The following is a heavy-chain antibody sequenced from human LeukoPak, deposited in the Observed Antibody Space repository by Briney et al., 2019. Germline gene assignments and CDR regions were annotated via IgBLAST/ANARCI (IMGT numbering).Heavy chain of an antibody. Sequence: PSETLSLTCTVSGGSISSYYWSWIRQPPGKGLEWIGYIYYSGSTNYNPSLKSRVTISVDTSKNQFSLKLSSVTAADTAVYYCARGGGRYDILTGPGVFDYWGQGTLATVSS. V-gene: IGHV4-59*01. CDR3: ARGGGRYDILTGPGVFDY. J-gene: IGHJ4*02. D-gene: IGHD3-9*01. CDR1: GGSISSYY. CDR2: IYYSGST.